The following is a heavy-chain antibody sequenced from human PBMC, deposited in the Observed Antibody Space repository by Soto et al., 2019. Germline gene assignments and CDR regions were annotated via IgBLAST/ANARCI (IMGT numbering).Heavy chain of an antibody. CDR2: INHSGST. V-gene: IGHV4-34*01. J-gene: IGHJ4*02. CDR1: GGSFRSYS. D-gene: IGHD3-10*01. CDR3: ARGLYYYGSGRYFDY. Sequence: QVQLQQWGAGLLKPSETLSLTCAVYGGSFRSYSWCWIRQPPGKGLEWIGEINHSGSTNYNPSLKSRVTISVDTAKNHFSLKLSSVTAADTAVYYCARGLYYYGSGRYFDYWGQGTLVTVSS.